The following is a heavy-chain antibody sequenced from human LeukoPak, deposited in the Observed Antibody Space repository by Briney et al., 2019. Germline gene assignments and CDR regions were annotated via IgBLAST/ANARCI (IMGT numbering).Heavy chain of an antibody. CDR2: IYPGHSDV. D-gene: IGHD6-13*01. CDR3: ARHENIGSRFDP. V-gene: IGHV5-51*01. CDR1: GYSFTTYW. J-gene: IGHJ5*02. Sequence: GESLKISCQGSGYSFTTYWMGWVRQMPGKGLEWMGIIYPGHSDVRYSPSFQGQVTISVDTSISTAYLQWSSLKASDTAMYYCARHENIGSRFDPWGQGTLVTVSS.